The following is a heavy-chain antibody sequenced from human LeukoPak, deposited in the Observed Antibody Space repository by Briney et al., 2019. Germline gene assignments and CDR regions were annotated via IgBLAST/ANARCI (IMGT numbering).Heavy chain of an antibody. CDR1: GGTLNSYA. CDR2: VITIFGTA. J-gene: IGHJ5*02. CDR3: ARVVGGCSSTSCYSNWFDP. D-gene: IGHD2-2*01. Sequence: SVKVSCKASGGTLNSYAISWVRQAPGQGLEWMGGVITIFGTAKYAQEFQGRVTITADESTSTAYMELSSLRSEDTAVYYCARVVGGCSSTSCYSNWFDPWGQGTLVTVPS. V-gene: IGHV1-69*13.